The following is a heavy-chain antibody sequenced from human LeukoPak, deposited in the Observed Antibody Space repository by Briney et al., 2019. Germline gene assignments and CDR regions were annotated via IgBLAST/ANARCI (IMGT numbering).Heavy chain of an antibody. V-gene: IGHV4-59*01. D-gene: IGHD3-10*01. Sequence: SETLSLTCTVSGGSMSSYYWTWMRQPPGKRLEWIGYIYYNGNTGYNPSLESRVKMSVDTSKNQFSLKLSSVTAADTAVYFCARGSPVGDSWGQGTLVTVSS. J-gene: IGHJ4*02. CDR2: IYYNGNT. CDR3: ARGSPVGDS. CDR1: GGSMSSYY.